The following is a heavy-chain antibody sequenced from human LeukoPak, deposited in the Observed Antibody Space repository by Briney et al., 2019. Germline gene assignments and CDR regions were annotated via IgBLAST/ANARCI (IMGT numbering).Heavy chain of an antibody. CDR1: GGSISSYY. Sequence: PSETLSLTCTVSGGSISSYYWSWIRQPPGKGLEWIGYIYYSGSTNYNPPLKSRVTISVDTSKNQFSLKLSSVTAADTSVYYCARADCSSISCYRWGSWFDPWGQGILVTVSS. J-gene: IGHJ5*02. D-gene: IGHD2-2*02. CDR2: IYYSGST. V-gene: IGHV4-59*01. CDR3: ARADCSSISCYRWGSWFDP.